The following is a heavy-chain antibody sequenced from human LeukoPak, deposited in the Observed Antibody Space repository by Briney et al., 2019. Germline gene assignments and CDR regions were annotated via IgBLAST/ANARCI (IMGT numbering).Heavy chain of an antibody. J-gene: IGHJ3*02. CDR3: ARGAYYDFWSGDAFDI. Sequence: PGGSLRLSCAASGFTFSAYGMSWVRQSPRKGLEWVSGVSGADGTTYYADSVKGRFTISRDNSKSTLYLQMNSLRAEDTAVYYCARGAYYDFWSGDAFDIWGQGTMVTVSS. CDR2: VSGADGTT. D-gene: IGHD3-3*01. V-gene: IGHV3-23*01. CDR1: GFTFSAYG.